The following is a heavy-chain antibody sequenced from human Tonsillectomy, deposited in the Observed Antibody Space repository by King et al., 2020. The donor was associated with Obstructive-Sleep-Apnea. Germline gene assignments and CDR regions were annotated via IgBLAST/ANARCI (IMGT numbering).Heavy chain of an antibody. J-gene: IGHJ4*02. CDR3: ARGKRVTTGTGRTEPYDC. V-gene: IGHV1-2*02. Sequence: QLVQSGAEVKNPGASVKVSCKASGYTFTDDHMHWVRQAPGQGPEWMGWINPNSGGTNYAEKFQGRVTMAWDTSISTAYMELSRLRFDDTAVYYCARGKRVTTGTGRTEPYDCWGQGTLVTVSS. CDR2: INPNSGGT. CDR1: GYTFTDDH. D-gene: IGHD4-17*01.